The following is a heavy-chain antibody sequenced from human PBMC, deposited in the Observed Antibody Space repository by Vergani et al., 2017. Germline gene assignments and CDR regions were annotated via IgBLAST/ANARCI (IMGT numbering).Heavy chain of an antibody. V-gene: IGHV1-46*01. Sequence: QVQLVQSGAEVKKPGASVKVSCKASGYTFTSYYMHWVRQAPGQGLEWMGIINPSGGSTSYAQKFQGRVTMTRDTSTSTVYMELSSLRSEDTAVYYCARAGLRVAGKDYYYGMDVWGQGTTVTVSS. D-gene: IGHD6-19*01. CDR3: ARAGLRVAGKDYYYGMDV. CDR2: INPSGGST. CDR1: GYTFTSYY. J-gene: IGHJ6*02.